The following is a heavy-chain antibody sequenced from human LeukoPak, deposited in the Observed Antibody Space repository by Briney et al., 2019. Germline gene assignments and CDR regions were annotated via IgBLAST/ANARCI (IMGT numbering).Heavy chain of an antibody. CDR3: ASTVSFDY. D-gene: IGHD4-17*01. J-gene: IGHJ4*02. V-gene: IGHV3-30*03. CDR2: ISYDGSNK. CDR1: GFTFSSYG. Sequence: GGSLRVSCAASGFTFSSYGMHGVRQAPGKGLGWVAVISYDGSNKYYADSVKGRFTISRDNSKNTLYLQMNSLRAEDTAVYYCASTVSFDYWGQGTLVTVSS.